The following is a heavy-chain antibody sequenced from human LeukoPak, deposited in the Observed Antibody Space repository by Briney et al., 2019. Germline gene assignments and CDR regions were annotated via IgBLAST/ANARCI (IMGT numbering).Heavy chain of an antibody. CDR1: GGSFSGYY. D-gene: IGHD3-22*01. Sequence: SETLSLTCAVYGGSFSGYYWSWIRQPPGEGLEWIGEINHSGSTNYNPSLKSRVTISVDTSKNQFSLKLSSVTAADTAVYYCARGLRYYYDSSGYYFDYWGQGTLVTVSS. CDR3: ARGLRYYYDSSGYYFDY. V-gene: IGHV4-34*01. J-gene: IGHJ4*02. CDR2: INHSGST.